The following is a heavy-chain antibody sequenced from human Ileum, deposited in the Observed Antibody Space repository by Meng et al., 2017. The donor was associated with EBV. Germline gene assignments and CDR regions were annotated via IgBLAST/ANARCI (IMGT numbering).Heavy chain of an antibody. Sequence: RLQDSGPRLVKPSDTLSPTCAVSGYSISSTNWWGWIRQPPGKGLEWIGYIYYSGSTSYNPSLKSRVTMSVDTSKNQFSLNLNSVTAVDTAVYYCARNVPGTSAYYDWGQGTLVTVSS. CDR3: ARNVPGTSAYYD. D-gene: IGHD3-22*01. CDR2: IYYSGST. V-gene: IGHV4-28*01. J-gene: IGHJ4*02. CDR1: GYSISSTNW.